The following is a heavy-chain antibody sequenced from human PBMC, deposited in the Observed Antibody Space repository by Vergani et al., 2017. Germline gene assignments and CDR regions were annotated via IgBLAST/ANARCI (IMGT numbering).Heavy chain of an antibody. CDR3: AREWNYEILTGERSAFDI. D-gene: IGHD3-9*01. V-gene: IGHV4-59*01. J-gene: IGHJ3*02. Sequence: QVQLQESGPGLVKPSETLSLTCTVSGGSISSYYWSWIRQPPGKGLEWVGYIYYSGSTNYNPSLKSRVTISVDTSKNQFSLKLSSVTAADTAVYYCAREWNYEILTGERSAFDIWGQGTMVTVSS. CDR2: IYYSGST. CDR1: GGSISSYY.